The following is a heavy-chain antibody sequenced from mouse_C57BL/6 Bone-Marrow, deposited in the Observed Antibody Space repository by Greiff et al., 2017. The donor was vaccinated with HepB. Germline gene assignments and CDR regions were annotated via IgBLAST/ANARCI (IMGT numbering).Heavy chain of an antibody. V-gene: IGHV1-74*01. Sequence: VQLQQPGAELVKPGASVKVSCKASGYTFTSHWMHWVKQRPGQGLEWIGRIHPSDSDTNYNQKFKGKATLTVDKSTSPTYMQLSSLTSEDSAVYYCAMAYSKYPWFAYWGQGTLVTVSA. CDR1: GYTFTSHW. J-gene: IGHJ3*01. CDR2: IHPSDSDT. CDR3: AMAYSKYPWFAY. D-gene: IGHD2-5*01.